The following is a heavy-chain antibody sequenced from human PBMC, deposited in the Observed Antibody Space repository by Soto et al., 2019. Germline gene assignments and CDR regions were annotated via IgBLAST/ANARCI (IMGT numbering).Heavy chain of an antibody. CDR1: GGSISSYY. CDR3: ARGYLSSWFDP. J-gene: IGHJ5*02. Sequence: SETLSLTCTVSGGSISSYYWSWIRQPPGNGLEWIGYIYYGGSTNYNPSLKSRVPISVDTSKNQFSLKLSSGAAADTAVYYCARGYLSSWFDPWGQGTLVTVSS. D-gene: IGHD3-10*01. CDR2: IYYGGST. V-gene: IGHV4-59*01.